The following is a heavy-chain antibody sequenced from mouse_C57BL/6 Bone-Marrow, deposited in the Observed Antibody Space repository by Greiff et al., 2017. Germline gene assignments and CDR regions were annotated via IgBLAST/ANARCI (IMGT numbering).Heavy chain of an antibody. V-gene: IGHV7-3*01. D-gene: IGHD1-1*01. Sequence: EVKLMESGGGLVQPGGSLSLSCAASGFTFTDYYMSWVRQPPGKALEWLGFIRNKANGYTTEYSASVKGRFTISRDNSQSILYLQMNALRAAVSAAYYCARSPSYYGSMWFAYWGQGTLVTVSA. CDR3: ARSPSYYGSMWFAY. CDR1: GFTFTDYY. J-gene: IGHJ3*01. CDR2: IRNKANGYTT.